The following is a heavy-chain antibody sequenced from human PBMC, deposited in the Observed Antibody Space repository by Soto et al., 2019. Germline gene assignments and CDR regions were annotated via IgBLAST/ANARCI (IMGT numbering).Heavy chain of an antibody. CDR3: ARTTYYYDSSGYYSHFDY. Sequence: QTLSLTCAISGDSVSSNSAAWNWIRQSPSRVLEWLGRTYYRSKLYNDYAVSVKSRITINPDTSKNQFSLQLNSVTPEDTDVYYCARTTYYYDSSGYYSHFDYWGQGTLVTVSS. V-gene: IGHV6-1*01. J-gene: IGHJ4*02. CDR2: TYYRSKLYN. CDR1: GDSVSSNSAA. D-gene: IGHD3-22*01.